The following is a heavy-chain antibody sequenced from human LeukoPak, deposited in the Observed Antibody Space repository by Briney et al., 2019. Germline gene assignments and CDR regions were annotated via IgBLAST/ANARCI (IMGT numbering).Heavy chain of an antibody. Sequence: SDTLSLTCAVSGYSISSSNWWGWIRQPPGKGLEWIGYIYYSGSTYYNPSLESRVTISVDTSKNQFSLKLSSVTAADTAVYYCARRRSVATDYWGQGTLVTVSS. CDR1: GYSISSSNW. CDR3: ARRRSVATDY. CDR2: IYYSGST. V-gene: IGHV4-28*01. D-gene: IGHD6-19*01. J-gene: IGHJ4*02.